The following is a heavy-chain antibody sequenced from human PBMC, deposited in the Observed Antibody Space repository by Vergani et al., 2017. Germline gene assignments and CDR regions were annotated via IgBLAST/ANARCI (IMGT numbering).Heavy chain of an antibody. CDR3: ARRSGYYDSSGAQDAFDI. V-gene: IGHV3-11*01. J-gene: IGHJ3*02. CDR1: GLTFSDYY. D-gene: IGHD3-22*01. Sequence: VQLVESGGGLVKPGGSLRLSCAASGLTFSDYYMSWTRQAPGKGLEWGSYISSSGSIIYHADSGKGRFTISRDNAKNSLYLQMNSLTAEDTAVSYCARRSGYYDSSGAQDAFDIWGQGTMVTVSS. CDR2: ISSSGSII.